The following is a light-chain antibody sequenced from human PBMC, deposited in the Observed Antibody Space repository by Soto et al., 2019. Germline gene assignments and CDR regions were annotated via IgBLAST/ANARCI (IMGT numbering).Light chain of an antibody. J-gene: IGKJ4*01. CDR2: GAS. CDR3: QQYNNWPPLT. Sequence: EIVMTQSPATLSVSPGERATLSCRASQSVSSNLSWYQQKPGQAPSLLLYGASTRDTGIPARFSSSRSGTEFTLTIISRQSEDFAVYYCQQYNNWPPLTFGGGTKVEIK. V-gene: IGKV3-15*01. CDR1: QSVSSN.